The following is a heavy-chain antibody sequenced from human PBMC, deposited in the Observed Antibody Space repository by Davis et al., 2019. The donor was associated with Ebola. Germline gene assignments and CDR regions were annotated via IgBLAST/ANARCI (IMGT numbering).Heavy chain of an antibody. CDR2: ISWNSGSI. J-gene: IGHJ6*02. CDR1: GFTFDDYA. Sequence: SLKISCAASGFTFDDYAMHWVRQAPGKGPEWVSGISWNSGSIGYADSVKGRFTISRDNSKNSLYLQMNSLRTEDTALYYCAKDKVPALYYYGMDVWGQGTTVTVSS. D-gene: IGHD2-2*01. V-gene: IGHV3-9*01. CDR3: AKDKVPALYYYGMDV.